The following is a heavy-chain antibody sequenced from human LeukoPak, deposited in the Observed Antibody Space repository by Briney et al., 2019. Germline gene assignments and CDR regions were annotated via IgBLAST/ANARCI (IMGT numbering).Heavy chain of an antibody. V-gene: IGHV1-2*02. D-gene: IGHD2-15*01. J-gene: IGHJ6*02. CDR1: GYTFTGFY. Sequence: ASVKVSCKASGYTFTGFYMHWVRQAPGQGLEWMGWINPNSGGTKYAQRFQGRVTMTRDTSISTAYMELNSLRSDDTAVYHCARDGGGRYCSGGTCYLYYNAMDVWGQGTPVTVSS. CDR3: ARDGGGRYCSGGTCYLYYNAMDV. CDR2: INPNSGGT.